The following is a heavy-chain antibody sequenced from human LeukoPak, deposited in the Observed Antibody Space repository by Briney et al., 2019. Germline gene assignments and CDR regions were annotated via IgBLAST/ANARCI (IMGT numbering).Heavy chain of an antibody. CDR2: ISYDGSNK. J-gene: IGHJ6*02. D-gene: IGHD2-2*02. CDR3: ARVGCSSTSCYSGMDV. Sequence: GRSLGLSCAASGFTFSSYAMHWVRQAPGKGLEWVAVISYDGSNKYYADSVKGRFTISRDNSKNTLYLQMNSLRAEDTAVYYCARVGCSSTSCYSGMDVWGQGTTVTVSS. CDR1: GFTFSSYA. V-gene: IGHV3-30-3*01.